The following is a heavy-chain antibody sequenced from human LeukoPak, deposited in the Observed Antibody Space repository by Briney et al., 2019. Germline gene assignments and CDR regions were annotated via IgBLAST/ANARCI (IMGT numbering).Heavy chain of an antibody. D-gene: IGHD3-3*01. V-gene: IGHV3-74*01. CDR2: ITNDGSST. CDR3: AKDWTDYDFWSGYLVPYFDY. CDR1: GLTFSSHW. J-gene: IGHJ4*02. Sequence: GGSLRLSCAASGLTFSSHWMHWVRQAPGKGLVWVSRITNDGSSTTYADSVKGRFTISRDNSKNTLYLQMNSLRAEDTAVYYCAKDWTDYDFWSGYLVPYFDYWGQGTLVTVSS.